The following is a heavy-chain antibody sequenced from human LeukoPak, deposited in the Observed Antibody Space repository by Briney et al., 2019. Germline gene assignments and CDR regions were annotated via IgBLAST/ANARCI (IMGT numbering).Heavy chain of an antibody. D-gene: IGHD6-6*01. V-gene: IGHV4-34*01. CDR2: INHSGST. Sequence: SETLSLTCAVYGGSFSGYYWSWIRQPPGKGLEWIGEINHSGSTNYNPSLKSRVTISVDTSKNQFSLKLSSVTAADTAVYYCARPSSRYSSSSPFDYWGQGTLVTVSS. CDR1: GGSFSGYY. CDR3: ARPSSRYSSSSPFDY. J-gene: IGHJ4*02.